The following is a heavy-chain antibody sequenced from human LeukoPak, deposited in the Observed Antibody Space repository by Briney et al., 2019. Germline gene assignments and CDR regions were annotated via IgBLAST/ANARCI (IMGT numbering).Heavy chain of an antibody. D-gene: IGHD2-2*01. V-gene: IGHV3-53*01. CDR2: IYSGGST. J-gene: IGHJ6*03. CDR3: ARGGVVVPAFYYYYMDV. Sequence: PGGSLRLSCAASGFTVSSNYMSWVRQAPGKGLEWASVIYSGGSTYYADSVKGRFTISRDNSKNTLYLQMNSLRAEDTAVYYCARGGVVVPAFYYYYMDVWGKGTTVAISS. CDR1: GFTVSSNY.